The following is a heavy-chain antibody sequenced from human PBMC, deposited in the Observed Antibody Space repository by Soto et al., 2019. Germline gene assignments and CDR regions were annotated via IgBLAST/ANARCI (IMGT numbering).Heavy chain of an antibody. CDR1: GFTFSSYA. CDR3: AKVAGYSSGWFDY. CDR2: ISGSGGST. V-gene: IGHV3-23*01. D-gene: IGHD6-19*01. J-gene: IGHJ4*02. Sequence: GESLKISCAASGFTFSSYAMSWVRQAPGMGLEWVSAISGSGGSTYYADSVKGRFTISRDNSKNTLYLQMNSLRAEDTAVYYCAKVAGYSSGWFDYWGQGTLVTVSS.